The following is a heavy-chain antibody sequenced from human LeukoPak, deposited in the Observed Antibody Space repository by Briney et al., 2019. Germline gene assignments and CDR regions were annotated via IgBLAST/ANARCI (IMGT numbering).Heavy chain of an antibody. V-gene: IGHV5-51*01. CDR3: ARHFYGSGSYLPRH. CDR2: IYPADSDT. D-gene: IGHD3-10*01. CDR1: GYTLTNNW. J-gene: IGHJ4*02. Sequence: GESLKISCKISGYTLTNNWIGWVRQVPGKGLEWMGIIYPADSDTTYSPSFQGQVTISADKSISTAYLQWSSLKASDTAMYYCARHFYGSGSYLPRHWGQGTLVTVSS.